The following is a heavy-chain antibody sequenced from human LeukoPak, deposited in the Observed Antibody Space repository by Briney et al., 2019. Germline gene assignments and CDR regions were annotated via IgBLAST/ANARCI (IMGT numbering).Heavy chain of an antibody. J-gene: IGHJ4*02. CDR2: TRNKANSYTT. CDR3: ARVWSDCYVTNCYISEY. D-gene: IGHD3-3*01. V-gene: IGHV3-72*01. CDR1: GFTFSDHY. Sequence: GGSLRLSCAASGFTFSDHYMDWVRQAPGKGLEWVGRTRNKANSYTTEYAASVKGRFTISRDDSKNSLYLQMNSLKTEDTAVYYCARVWSDCYVTNCYISEYWGQGTLVTVSS.